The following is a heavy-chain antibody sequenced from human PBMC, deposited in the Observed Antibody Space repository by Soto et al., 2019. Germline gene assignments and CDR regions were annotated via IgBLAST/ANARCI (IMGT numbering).Heavy chain of an antibody. CDR2: FDPEDGET. CDR1: GYTLTELS. CDR3: ATDLFTVTTSDY. Sequence: ASVKVSCKVSGYTLTELSMHWVRQAPGKGLEWMGGFDPEDGETIYAQKFQGRVTMTEDTSTDTAYMELSSLRSEDTAVYYCATDLFTVTTSDYWGQGTLVTSPQ. D-gene: IGHD4-4*01. J-gene: IGHJ4*02. V-gene: IGHV1-24*01.